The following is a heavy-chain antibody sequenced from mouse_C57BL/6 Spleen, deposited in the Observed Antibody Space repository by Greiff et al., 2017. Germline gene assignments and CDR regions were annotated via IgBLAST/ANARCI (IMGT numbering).Heavy chain of an antibody. Sequence: QVQLKQSGAELVKPGTSVKVSCKASGYAFTNYLIEWVKQRPGQGLEWIGVINPESGGTNYNEKFKGKTTLTADKSSSTAYMQLSSLTSEDSAVYYCASSEGYYDGGHFDYWGQGTTVTVSS. CDR1: GYAFTNYL. D-gene: IGHD2-3*01. J-gene: IGHJ2*01. CDR3: ASSEGYYDGGHFDY. V-gene: IGHV1-54*01. CDR2: INPESGGT.